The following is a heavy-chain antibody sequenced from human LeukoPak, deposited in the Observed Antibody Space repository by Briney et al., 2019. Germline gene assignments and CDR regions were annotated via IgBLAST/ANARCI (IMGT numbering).Heavy chain of an antibody. V-gene: IGHV3-53*01. Sequence: ALTLSRAITEFTITDKYMSWVRQARGRGRQWVSVIYPDGRTYYADSVKGRFTISRDISRNTLLLQMNRLRPDDTAVHNCARTNPVYGDYDDWGQGTMVTVSS. D-gene: IGHD4-17*01. CDR1: EFTITDKY. CDR3: ARTNPVYGDYDD. CDR2: IYPDGRT. J-gene: IGHJ4*02.